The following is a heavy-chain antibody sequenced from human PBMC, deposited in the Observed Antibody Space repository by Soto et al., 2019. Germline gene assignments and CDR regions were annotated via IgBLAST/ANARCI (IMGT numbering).Heavy chain of an antibody. CDR3: ASRDPGTSVDY. D-gene: IGHD1-7*01. V-gene: IGHV4-4*02. J-gene: IGHJ4*02. CDR2: IYRTGST. CDR1: GGSFTSNNW. Sequence: SETLSLTFAVSGGSFTSNNWWTWVRQPPGQGLEWIGEIYRTGSTNYNPSLKSRVTISLDKSENQFSLKVTSLTAADTAVYYCASRDPGTSVDYWGQGTLVTVSS.